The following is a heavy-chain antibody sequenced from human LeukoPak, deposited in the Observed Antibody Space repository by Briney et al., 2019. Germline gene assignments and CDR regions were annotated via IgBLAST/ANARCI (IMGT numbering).Heavy chain of an antibody. D-gene: IGHD3-22*01. J-gene: IGHJ4*02. Sequence: GGSLRLSCAASGFTISSYAMSWVRQAPGKGLEWVSAISGSGGSTYYADSVKGRFTISRDNSKNTLYLQMNSLRAEDTAVYYCAKGIYDSSGYYGNYFDYWGQGTLVTVSS. CDR1: GFTISSYA. V-gene: IGHV3-23*01. CDR2: ISGSGGST. CDR3: AKGIYDSSGYYGNYFDY.